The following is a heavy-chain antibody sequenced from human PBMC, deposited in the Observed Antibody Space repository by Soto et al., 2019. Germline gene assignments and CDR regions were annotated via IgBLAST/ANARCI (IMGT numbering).Heavy chain of an antibody. V-gene: IGHV3-74*01. CDR1: GYTFGGYH. CDR2: IYNDGTYS. J-gene: IGHJ4*02. CDR3: TRGPRPISTGTGAY. Sequence: GASVKVSCKASGYTFGGYHMHWVRQSPGKGLVWISRIYNDGTYSDYADSVRGRFTISRDNVNDTLYLQMNNLRAEDSGLYYCTRGPRPISTGTGAYWGQGTQVTVSS. D-gene: IGHD3-10*01.